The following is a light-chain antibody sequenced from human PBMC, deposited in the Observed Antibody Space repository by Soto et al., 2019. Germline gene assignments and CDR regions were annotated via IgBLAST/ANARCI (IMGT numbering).Light chain of an antibody. CDR2: EVS. Sequence: QSALTQPASVSGSPGQSITISCTGTSSDVGGYIYVSWYQQHPGKAPKLMIYEVSNRPSGVSYRFSGSKSGNTASLTISGLQAEDEADYYCSSYTSSSTPVVFGTGTKLTVL. V-gene: IGLV2-14*01. CDR3: SSYTSSSTPVV. J-gene: IGLJ1*01. CDR1: SSDVGGYIY.